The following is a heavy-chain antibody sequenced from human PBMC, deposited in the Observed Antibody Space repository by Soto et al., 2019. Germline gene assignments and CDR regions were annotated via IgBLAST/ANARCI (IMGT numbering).Heavy chain of an antibody. D-gene: IGHD3-3*01. J-gene: IGHJ6*02. Sequence: GGSLRLSCAASGFTFSSYGMHWVRQAPGKGLEWVAVISYDGSNKYYADSVKGRFTISRDNSKNTLYLQMNSLRAEDTAVYYCAKDLYDFWSGYYTTRYYYYYGMDVWGQGTTVTVSS. V-gene: IGHV3-30*18. CDR1: GFTFSSYG. CDR3: AKDLYDFWSGYYTTRYYYYYGMDV. CDR2: ISYDGSNK.